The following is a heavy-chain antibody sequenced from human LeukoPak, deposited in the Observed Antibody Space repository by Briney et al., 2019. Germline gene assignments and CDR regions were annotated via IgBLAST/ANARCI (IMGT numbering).Heavy chain of an antibody. CDR2: ISASGGST. CDR3: APNWNLDY. J-gene: IGHJ4*02. Sequence: GGSLRLSCVVSGLTLSSYAMSCVRQAPEKRLDWVSAISASGGSTYYGDSVKRRFTISRDNSKNAVYLQLNSLRGEDTAIYYCAPNWNLDYWGQGSLVTVSS. CDR1: GLTLSSYA. V-gene: IGHV3-23*01. D-gene: IGHD1-1*01.